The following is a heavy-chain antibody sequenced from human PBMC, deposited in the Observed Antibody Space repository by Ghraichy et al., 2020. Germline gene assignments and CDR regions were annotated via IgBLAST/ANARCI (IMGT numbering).Heavy chain of an antibody. V-gene: IGHV3-48*02. D-gene: IGHD6-19*01. CDR2: ISSSSSTI. Sequence: LSLTCAASGFTFSSYSMNWVRQAPGKGLEWVSYISSSSSTIYYADSVKGRFTISRDNAKNSLYLQMNSLRDEDTAVYYCARAPQWLGPNFDYWGQGTLVTVSS. CDR1: GFTFSSYS. CDR3: ARAPQWLGPNFDY. J-gene: IGHJ4*02.